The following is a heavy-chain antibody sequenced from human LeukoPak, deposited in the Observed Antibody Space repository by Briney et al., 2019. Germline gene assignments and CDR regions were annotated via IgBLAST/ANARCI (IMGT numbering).Heavy chain of an antibody. CDR2: IIPIFATA. Sequence: GASVKVSCKASGGTFSNYTISWVRQAPGQGLEWMGGIIPIFATANYALKFQDRVTITADESTSTAYMELSSLRSEDTAVYYCARNLNCRGGSSSPWPSYYYGMTSGAKGPRSPSP. D-gene: IGHD2-15*01. J-gene: IGHJ6*02. CDR1: GGTFSNYT. CDR3: ARNLNCRGGSSSPWPSYYYGMTS. V-gene: IGHV1-69*13.